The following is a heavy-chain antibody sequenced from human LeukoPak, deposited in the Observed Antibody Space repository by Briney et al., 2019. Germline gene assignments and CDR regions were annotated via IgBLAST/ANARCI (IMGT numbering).Heavy chain of an antibody. CDR3: ASTTVPDNWFDP. CDR2: IYYSGST. Sequence: SETLSLTCTVSGGSISSSSYYWGWIRQPPGKGLEWIGSIYYSGSTYYNPSLKSRVTISVDTSKNQFSLKLSSVTAADTAVYYCASTTVPDNWFDPWGQGTLVTVSS. J-gene: IGHJ5*02. V-gene: IGHV4-39*01. CDR1: GGSISSSSYY. D-gene: IGHD4-17*01.